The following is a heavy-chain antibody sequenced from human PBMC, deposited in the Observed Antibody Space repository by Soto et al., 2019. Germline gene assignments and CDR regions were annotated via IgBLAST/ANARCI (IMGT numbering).Heavy chain of an antibody. J-gene: IGHJ6*02. Sequence: SETLSLTCTVSGGSISSYYWSWIRQSPGKGLEWIGRIYTSGRTNYNPSLKSRVTMSVDTSKNHFSLKLSSVTAADTAVYYCARGRTSFYYCYGMDVWGQGTTVTVSS. CDR1: GGSISSYY. CDR2: IYTSGRT. V-gene: IGHV4-4*07. CDR3: ARGRTSFYYCYGMDV. D-gene: IGHD1-26*01.